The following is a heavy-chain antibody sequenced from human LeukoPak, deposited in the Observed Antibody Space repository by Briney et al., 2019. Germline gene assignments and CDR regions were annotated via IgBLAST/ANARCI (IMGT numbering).Heavy chain of an antibody. CDR3: ARDEPNYYDSSGYPDQYDY. J-gene: IGHJ4*02. CDR2: IIPIFGTA. V-gene: IGHV1-69*05. D-gene: IGHD3-22*01. Sequence: SSVKVSCKASGGTFSSYAISWVRQAPGQGLEWVGRIIPIFGTANYAQKFQGRVTITTDESTSTAYMELSSLRSEDTAVYYCARDEPNYYDSSGYPDQYDYWGQGTLVTVSS. CDR1: GGTFSSYA.